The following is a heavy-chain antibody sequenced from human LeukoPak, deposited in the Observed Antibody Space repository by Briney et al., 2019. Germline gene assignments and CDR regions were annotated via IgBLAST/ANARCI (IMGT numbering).Heavy chain of an antibody. CDR2: INPNSGGT. J-gene: IGHJ4*02. CDR3: ARNAIPFDY. CDR1: GYTFTGYY. V-gene: IGHV1-2*06. Sequence: ASVKVSCKASGYTFTGYYMHWVRQAPGQGLEWMGRINPNSGGTNYAQKFRGRVTMTRDTSISTAYMGPSRLRSDDTAVYYCARNAIPFDYWGQGTLVTVSS. D-gene: IGHD2-8*01.